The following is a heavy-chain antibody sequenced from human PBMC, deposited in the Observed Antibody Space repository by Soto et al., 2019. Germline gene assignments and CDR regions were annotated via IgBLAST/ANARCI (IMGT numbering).Heavy chain of an antibody. CDR2: KTYDGSNK. Sequence: QVQLVESGGGVVQPGRSLRLSCAASGFMFSSYAMHWVRQAPGKGLEWVAVKTYDGSNKYYADSVKGRFTISRDNSKTPLYLQMTSLRAEDTAVYYCARAGGLLVDYWGQGTLVTVSS. V-gene: IGHV3-30-3*01. J-gene: IGHJ4*02. CDR1: GFMFSSYA. CDR3: ARAGGLLVDY. D-gene: IGHD1-26*01.